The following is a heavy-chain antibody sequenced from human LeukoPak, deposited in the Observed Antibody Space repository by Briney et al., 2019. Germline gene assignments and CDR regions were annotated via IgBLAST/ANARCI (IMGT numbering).Heavy chain of an antibody. V-gene: IGHV1-2*02. CDR2: INPNSGGA. CDR1: GYTFTGYY. J-gene: IGHJ4*02. Sequence: ASVKVSCKASGYTFTGYYMHWVRQAPGQGLEWMGWINPNSGGANYAQKFQGRVTMTRDTSISTAYMELSRLRSDDTAVYYCASAYCSGGSCYLTYFDYWGQGTLVTVSS. D-gene: IGHD2-15*01. CDR3: ASAYCSGGSCYLTYFDY.